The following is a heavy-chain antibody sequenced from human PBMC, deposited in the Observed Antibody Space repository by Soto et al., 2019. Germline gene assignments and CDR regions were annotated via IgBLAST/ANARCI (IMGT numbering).Heavy chain of an antibody. CDR1: GYTFTSYD. D-gene: IGHD6-6*01. Sequence: QVQLVQSGAEVKKPGASVKVSCKASGYTFTSYDINWVRQATGQVLEWMGWMNPNSGNTGYAQKFQGRVNMTRNTSISTAYMELRSLRSEDTAVYYCARGKSIAARAGWGYWGQGTLVTVSS. CDR2: MNPNSGNT. CDR3: ARGKSIAARAGWGY. V-gene: IGHV1-8*01. J-gene: IGHJ4*02.